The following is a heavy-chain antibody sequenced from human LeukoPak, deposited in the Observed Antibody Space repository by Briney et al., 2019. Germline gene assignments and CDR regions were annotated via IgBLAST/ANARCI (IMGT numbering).Heavy chain of an antibody. CDR3: ASTAPMMNYYYYYGTDV. D-gene: IGHD3-22*01. V-gene: IGHV1-3*01. Sequence: ASVKVSCKASGYTFTSYAMHWVRQAPGQRLEWMGWINAGNGNTKYSQKFQGRVTITRDTSASTAYMELSSLRSEDTAVYYCASTAPMMNYYYYYGTDVWGQGTTVTVS. CDR2: INAGNGNT. J-gene: IGHJ6*02. CDR1: GYTFTSYA.